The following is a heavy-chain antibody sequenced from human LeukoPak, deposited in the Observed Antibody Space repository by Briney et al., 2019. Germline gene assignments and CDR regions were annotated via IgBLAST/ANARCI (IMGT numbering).Heavy chain of an antibody. CDR3: AREGYCSGGSCYDRVYYFDY. J-gene: IGHJ4*02. Sequence: SVQVSCKASGYTFTCYYMHWVRQAPGQGLEWMGWINPNSGGTNYAQKFQGRVTMTRDTSISTAYMELSRLRSDDTAVYYCAREGYCSGGSCYDRVYYFDYWGQGTLVTVSS. D-gene: IGHD2-15*01. CDR2: INPNSGGT. CDR1: GYTFTCYY. V-gene: IGHV1-2*02.